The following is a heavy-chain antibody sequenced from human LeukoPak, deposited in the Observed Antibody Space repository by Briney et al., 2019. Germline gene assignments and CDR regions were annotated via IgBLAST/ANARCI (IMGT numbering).Heavy chain of an antibody. CDR3: ARSMHTFDY. D-gene: IGHD2-21*01. V-gene: IGHV4-38-2*02. J-gene: IGHJ4*02. CDR1: GYSISSGYY. CDR2: IYHSGST. Sequence: SETLSLTCTVSGYSISSGYYWGWIRQAPGKGLEWIGSIYHSGSTYYNPSLKSRVTISVDKSKNQFSLKLSSVTAADTAVYYCARSMHTFDYWGQGTLVTVSS.